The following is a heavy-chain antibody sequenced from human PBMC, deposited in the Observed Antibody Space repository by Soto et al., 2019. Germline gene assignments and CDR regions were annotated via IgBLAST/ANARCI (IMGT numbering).Heavy chain of an antibody. D-gene: IGHD1-7*01. CDR3: ARDPIRITGTTFGY. J-gene: IGHJ4*01. V-gene: IGHV3-7*01. Sequence: GKGLEWVANIRQDGSEKWYVDSVKGRFTISRDNAKKSLYLQMNSLRAEDTAVYYCARDPIRITGTTFGYRGHGTLVIVSS. CDR2: IRQDGSEK.